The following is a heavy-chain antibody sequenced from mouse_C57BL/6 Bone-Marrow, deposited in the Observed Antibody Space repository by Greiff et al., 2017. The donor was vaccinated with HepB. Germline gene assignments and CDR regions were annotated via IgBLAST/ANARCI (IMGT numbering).Heavy chain of an antibody. CDR1: GFTFSSYA. Sequence: EVMLVESGGGLVKPGGSLKLSCAASGFTFSSYAMSWVRQTPEKRLEWVATISDGGSYTYYPDNVKGRFTISRDNAKNNLYLQMSHLKSEDTAMYYCARDHLPYYDYDDDYFDSWGQGTTLTVSS. V-gene: IGHV5-4*01. J-gene: IGHJ2*01. D-gene: IGHD2-4*01. CDR3: ARDHLPYYDYDDDYFDS. CDR2: ISDGGSYT.